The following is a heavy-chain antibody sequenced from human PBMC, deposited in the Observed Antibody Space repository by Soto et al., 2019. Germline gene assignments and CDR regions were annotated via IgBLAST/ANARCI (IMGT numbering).Heavy chain of an antibody. CDR1: GYSFTSYW. J-gene: IGHJ6*02. CDR2: IDPSDSYT. Sequence: PGESLKISCKGSGYSFTSYWISWVRQMPGKGLEWMGRIDPSDSYTNYNPSFQGHVTISADKSISTAYLQWSSLKASDTAMYYCAIVVVVAAGGYYYYYGMDVWGQGTTVTVSS. D-gene: IGHD2-15*01. V-gene: IGHV5-10-1*01. CDR3: AIVVVVAAGGYYYYYGMDV.